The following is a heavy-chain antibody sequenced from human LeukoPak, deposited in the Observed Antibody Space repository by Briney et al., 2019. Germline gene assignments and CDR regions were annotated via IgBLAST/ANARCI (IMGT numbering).Heavy chain of an antibody. Sequence: ASVTVSFTASGGTFSIYAISWVRQAPGQGLEWMGWISAYNGNTNYAQKLQGRVTMTTDTSTSTAYMELRSLRSDDTAVYYCARTSPHGPPFDYWGQGTLVTVSS. CDR3: ARTSPHGPPFDY. J-gene: IGHJ4*02. CDR2: ISAYNGNT. V-gene: IGHV1-18*01. CDR1: GGTFSIYA.